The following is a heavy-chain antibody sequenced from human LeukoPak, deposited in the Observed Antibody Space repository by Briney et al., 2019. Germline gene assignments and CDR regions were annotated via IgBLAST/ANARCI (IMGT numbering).Heavy chain of an antibody. CDR2: IYYSGST. J-gene: IGHJ4*02. Sequence: SETLSLTCTVSGGSISSDNYYWTWIRPPPGKGLEWIGYIYYSGSTYYNPSLKSRVTMSIDTSKNQFSLKLSSVTAADTAVYYCARIEAASSVFFDYWGQGTLVTVSS. CDR1: GGSISSDNYY. CDR3: ARIEAASSVFFDY. D-gene: IGHD6-19*01. V-gene: IGHV4-30-4*08.